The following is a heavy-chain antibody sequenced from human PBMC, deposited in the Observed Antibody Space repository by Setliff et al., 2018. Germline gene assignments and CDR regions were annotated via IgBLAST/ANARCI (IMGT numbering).Heavy chain of an antibody. J-gene: IGHJ6*02. CDR2: ISGSGGST. D-gene: IGHD4-17*01. Sequence: PGGSLRLSCAASGFTFSSYAMSWVRQAPGKGLEWVSAISGSGGSTYYADSVKGRFTISRDTSKNTLYLQMNSLSAEDTAVYYCAKGRDYGDYYYYYGMDVWGQGTTVTVSS. CDR1: GFTFSSYA. V-gene: IGHV3-23*01. CDR3: AKGRDYGDYYYYYGMDV.